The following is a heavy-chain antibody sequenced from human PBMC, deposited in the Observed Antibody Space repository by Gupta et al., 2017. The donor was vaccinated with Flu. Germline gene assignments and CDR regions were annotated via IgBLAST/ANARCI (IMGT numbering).Heavy chain of an antibody. Sequence: VRQAPGQGLEWMGGIIPMFGTANYAQKFQGRVTITADESTSTAYMELSSLRSEDTAVYYCARGDIVVMGGNYYYYMDVWGKGTTVTVSS. J-gene: IGHJ6*03. D-gene: IGHD2-8*01. V-gene: IGHV1-69*01. CDR3: ARGDIVVMGGNYYYYMDV. CDR2: IIPMFGTA.